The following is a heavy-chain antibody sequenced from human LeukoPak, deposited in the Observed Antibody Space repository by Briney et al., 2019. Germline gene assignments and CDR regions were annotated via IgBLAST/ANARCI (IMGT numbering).Heavy chain of an antibody. D-gene: IGHD3-3*01. Sequence: PSETLSLTCAVYGGSFSGYYWSWIRQPPGKGLEWIGEINHSGSTNYNPSLKSRVTISVDTSKNQFSLKLSSVTAADTAVYYCARNDFWSGYHTLGYWGQGTLVTVSS. CDR1: GGSFSGYY. J-gene: IGHJ4*02. CDR3: ARNDFWSGYHTLGY. V-gene: IGHV4-34*01. CDR2: INHSGST.